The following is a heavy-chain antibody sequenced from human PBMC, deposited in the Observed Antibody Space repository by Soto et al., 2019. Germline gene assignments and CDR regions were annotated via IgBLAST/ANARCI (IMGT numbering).Heavy chain of an antibody. Sequence: PGEFLRRSCAASGFTFSRYGMHWVRESRGNGLEWLAVISYDGSNKYYADSVKGRFNIPRDNSKNPLYLQINRLRAEDTSVYYCAKDRIPLWPLYYSYYGMDVWGQG. V-gene: IGHV3-30*18. D-gene: IGHD5-18*01. CDR1: GFTFSRYG. J-gene: IGHJ6*02. CDR2: ISYDGSNK. CDR3: AKDRIPLWPLYYSYYGMDV.